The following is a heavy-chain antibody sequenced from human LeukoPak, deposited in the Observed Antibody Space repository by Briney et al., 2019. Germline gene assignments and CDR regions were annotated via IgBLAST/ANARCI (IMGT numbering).Heavy chain of an antibody. Sequence: GGSLGLSCAASGFTFRNYVIHWVRQAPGKGLEWVAVTSSDLNVKLYADSVKGRFTISRDNAKNSLYLQMNSLRAEDTALYYCAKDIGHNSGYYLNYGMDVWGQGTTVTVSS. J-gene: IGHJ6*02. CDR3: AKDIGHNSGYYLNYGMDV. D-gene: IGHD3-22*01. CDR1: GFTFRNYV. CDR2: TSSDLNVK. V-gene: IGHV3-30*18.